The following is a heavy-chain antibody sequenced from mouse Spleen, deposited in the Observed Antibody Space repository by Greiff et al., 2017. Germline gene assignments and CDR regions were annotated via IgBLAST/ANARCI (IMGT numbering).Heavy chain of an antibody. CDR2: INPSSGYT. J-gene: IGHJ3*01. CDR3: ARSTAQAYGGIAY. CDR1: GYTFTSYW. Sequence: QVQLKQSGAELAKPGASVKLSCKASGYTFTSYWMHWVKQRPGQGLEWIGYINPSSGYTKYNQKFKDKATLTADKSSSTAYMQLSSLTYEDSAVYYCARSTAQAYGGIAYWGQGTLVTVSA. D-gene: IGHD3-2*02. V-gene: IGHV1-7*01.